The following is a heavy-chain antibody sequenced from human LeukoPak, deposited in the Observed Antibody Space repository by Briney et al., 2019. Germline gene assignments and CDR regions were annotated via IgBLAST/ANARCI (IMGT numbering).Heavy chain of an antibody. Sequence: GGSLRLSCAASGFTFSSYGMHWVRQAPGKGLEWVAFIRYDGSNKYYADSVKGRFTISRDNSKNTLYLQMNSLRAEDTAVYYCAKVSTMIVVVGSFDYWGQGTLVTVSS. D-gene: IGHD3-22*01. CDR3: AKVSTMIVVVGSFDY. V-gene: IGHV3-30*02. CDR1: GFTFSSYG. CDR2: IRYDGSNK. J-gene: IGHJ4*02.